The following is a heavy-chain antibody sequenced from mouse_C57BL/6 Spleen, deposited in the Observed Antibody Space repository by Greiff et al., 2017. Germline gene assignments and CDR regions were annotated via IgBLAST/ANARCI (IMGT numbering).Heavy chain of an antibody. J-gene: IGHJ4*01. CDR1: GYTFTSYW. CDR2: IDPSDSYT. Sequence: QVQLQQPGAELVRPGTSVKLSCKASGYTFTSYWMHWVKQRPGQGLEWIGVIDPSDSYTNYNQKFKGKATLTVDTSSSTAYMQLSSLTSEDSAVYYCASITTVGEAMDYWGQGTSVTVSS. V-gene: IGHV1-59*01. D-gene: IGHD1-1*01. CDR3: ASITTVGEAMDY.